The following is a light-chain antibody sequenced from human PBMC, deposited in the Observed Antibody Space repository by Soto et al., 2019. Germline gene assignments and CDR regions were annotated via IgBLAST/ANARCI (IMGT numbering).Light chain of an antibody. Sequence: QSAVTQPASVSGSPGQSIAISCTGTSGDIGTYNLVSWYQQHPGKAPKLMISEVNKRPSGVSDRFSGSKSGDTASLTISGLRTEDEADYYCCSFAGSGTGVFGTGTKVTVL. CDR2: EVN. CDR1: SGDIGTYNL. CDR3: CSFAGSGTGV. J-gene: IGLJ1*01. V-gene: IGLV2-23*02.